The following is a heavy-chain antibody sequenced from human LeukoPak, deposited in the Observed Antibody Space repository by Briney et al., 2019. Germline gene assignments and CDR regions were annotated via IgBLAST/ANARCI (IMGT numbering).Heavy chain of an antibody. J-gene: IGHJ5*02. V-gene: IGHV4-39*01. D-gene: IGHD3-10*01. CDR2: IYYSGST. Sequence: SETLSLTCTVSGGSINNNSYYWGWIRQPPGKGLEWIGSIYYSGSTYYNPSLKSRVTISVDTSKNQFSLKLSSVTAADTAVYYCARNRYYYGSGSYGVPNWFDPWGQGTLVTVSS. CDR1: GGSINNNSYY. CDR3: ARNRYYYGSGSYGVPNWFDP.